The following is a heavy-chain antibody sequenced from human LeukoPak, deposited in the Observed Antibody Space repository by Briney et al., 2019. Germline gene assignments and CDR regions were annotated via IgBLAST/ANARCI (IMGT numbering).Heavy chain of an antibody. D-gene: IGHD2/OR15-2a*01. J-gene: IGHJ4*02. Sequence: GGSLRLSCAASGFTFRSHAMSWVRQAPGKGLEWVSAIGSSGGSTYYADSVKGRFTISRDNSENTLYLQMNSLRAEDTAVYYCAKDGIFSHHPNWGQGTLVTVSS. CDR2: IGSSGGST. CDR3: AKDGIFSHHPN. CDR1: GFTFRSHA. V-gene: IGHV3-23*01.